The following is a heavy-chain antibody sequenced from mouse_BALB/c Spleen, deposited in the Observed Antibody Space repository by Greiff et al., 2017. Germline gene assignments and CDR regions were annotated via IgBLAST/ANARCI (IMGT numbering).Heavy chain of an antibody. CDR1: GFTFSSYG. V-gene: IGHV5-6*02. CDR2: ISSGGSYT. J-gene: IGHJ3*01. Sequence: EVKLVESGGDLVKPGGSLKLSCAASGFTFSSYGMSWVRQTPDKRLEWVATISSGGSYTYYPDSVKGRFTISRDNAKNTLYLQMSSLKSEDTAMYYCARQDYRYWFAYWGQGTLVTVSA. D-gene: IGHD2-14*01. CDR3: ARQDYRYWFAY.